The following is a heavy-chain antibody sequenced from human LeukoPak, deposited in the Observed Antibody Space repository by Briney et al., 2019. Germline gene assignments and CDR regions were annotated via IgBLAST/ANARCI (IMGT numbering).Heavy chain of an antibody. J-gene: IGHJ6*03. V-gene: IGHV1-46*01. CDR1: GYTFTSYY. Sequence: GASVKVSCKASGYTFTSYYMHWVRQAPGQGLEWMGIINPSGGSTSYAQKFQGRVTMTRDTSTSTVYMELSSLRSEDTAVYYCARSSLPAPHYYYYMDVWGKGTTVTVSS. CDR2: INPSGGST. CDR3: ARSSLPAPHYYYYMDV.